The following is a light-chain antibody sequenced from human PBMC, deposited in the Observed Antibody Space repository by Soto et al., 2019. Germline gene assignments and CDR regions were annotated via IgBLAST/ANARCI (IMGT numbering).Light chain of an antibody. CDR2: GAS. J-gene: IGKJ5*01. CDR3: QQYNNWHPIT. Sequence: ILLTQSPCMLSLSPGERATLSCRASQSVSNDSLACYQQKPGHAPRLLIYGASTRATGIPARFSGSGSGTEFTLTISSLQYEDFAAYYCQQYNNWHPITFGQGTRLEIK. CDR1: QSVSND. V-gene: IGKV3-15*01.